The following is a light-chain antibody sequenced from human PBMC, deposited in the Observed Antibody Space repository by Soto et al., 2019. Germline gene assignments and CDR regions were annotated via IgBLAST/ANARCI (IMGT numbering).Light chain of an antibody. CDR1: QRVSSSH. CDR3: QQYNNWPQT. CDR2: GAS. Sequence: EIVMTQSPATLSVSPGERATLSCGASQRVSSSHLAWYQQKPGQAPRLLIYGASTRATGIPARFSGSGSGTEFTLTISSLQSEDFAVYYCQQYNNWPQTFGQGTKVDIK. J-gene: IGKJ1*01. V-gene: IGKV3-15*01.